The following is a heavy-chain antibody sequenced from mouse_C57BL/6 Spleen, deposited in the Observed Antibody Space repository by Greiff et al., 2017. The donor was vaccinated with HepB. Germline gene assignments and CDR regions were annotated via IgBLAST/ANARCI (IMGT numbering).Heavy chain of an antibody. CDR3: AGDYYGSSRYYYAMDY. V-gene: IGHV1-22*01. CDR1: GYTFTDYN. J-gene: IGHJ4*01. CDR2: INPNNGGT. D-gene: IGHD1-1*01. Sequence: VQLKESGPELVKPGASVKMSCKASGYTFTDYNMHWVKQSHGKSLEWIGYINPNNGGTSYNQKFKGKATLTVNKSSSTAYMELRSLTSEDSAVYYCAGDYYGSSRYYYAMDYWGQGTSVTVSS.